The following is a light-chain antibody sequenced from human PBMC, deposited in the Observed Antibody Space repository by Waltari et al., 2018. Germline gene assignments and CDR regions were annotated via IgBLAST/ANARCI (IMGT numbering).Light chain of an antibody. CDR3: NSYTSSSTSYVV. Sequence: QSPLTQPASVSGSPGQSNTISCTRTSSNVGGYNYLSWNQQDPGKAPKLMIYGVSRRPSGVSNRFSGSKSGNTASLTISGLQAEDEADYYCNSYTSSSTSYVVFGGGTKLTVL. V-gene: IGLV2-14*01. CDR2: GVS. J-gene: IGLJ2*01. CDR1: SSNVGGYNY.